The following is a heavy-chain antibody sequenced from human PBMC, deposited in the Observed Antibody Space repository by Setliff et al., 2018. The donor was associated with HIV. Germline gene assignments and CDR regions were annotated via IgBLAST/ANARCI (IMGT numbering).Heavy chain of an antibody. V-gene: IGHV4-59*11. D-gene: IGHD2-2*02. CDR1: AASIRSHY. CDR3: ARHTVFVRYFDH. Sequence: PSETLSLTCTVSAASIRSHYWSWIRQSPGKGLEWIGNFYYTGSTDYNPSFKSRVTISLDKSNNQISLNLSSATAADTVVYYCARHTVFVRYFDHWGQGMLVTVSS. J-gene: IGHJ4*02. CDR2: FYYTGST.